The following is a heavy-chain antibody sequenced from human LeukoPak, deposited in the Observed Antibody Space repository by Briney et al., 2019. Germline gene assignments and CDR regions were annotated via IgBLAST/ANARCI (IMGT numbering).Heavy chain of an antibody. Sequence: PGGSLRLSCAASGFTFSSYAMTWVRQAPGKGLEGISAINGGAYSTSYADSVKGRFTISRDNSKNTLYLQMNSLRAEDTAVYSCARNSSGFKLGDAFDIWGQGALVTVSS. CDR1: GFTFSSYA. CDR2: INGGAYST. V-gene: IGHV3-23*01. J-gene: IGHJ3*02. CDR3: ARNSSGFKLGDAFDI. D-gene: IGHD3-22*01.